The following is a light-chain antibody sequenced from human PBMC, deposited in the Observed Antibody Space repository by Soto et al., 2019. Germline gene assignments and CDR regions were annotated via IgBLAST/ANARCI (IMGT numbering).Light chain of an antibody. CDR3: CPCARGNTHVL. V-gene: IGLV2-23*02. CDR1: SSDSGSYNL. Sequence: QSALTQPASVSGSPGQSITISCTGTSSDSGSYNLVSWYQQHPGKAPKLIIYEVSKRPSGVSDRFSGSKSGTTASLTVSGLQAEDEADYYCPCARGNTHVLFGGGTKVTVL. J-gene: IGLJ2*01. CDR2: EVS.